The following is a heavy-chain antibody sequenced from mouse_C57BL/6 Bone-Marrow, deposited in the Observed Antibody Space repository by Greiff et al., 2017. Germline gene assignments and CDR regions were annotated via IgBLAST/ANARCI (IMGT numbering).Heavy chain of an antibody. CDR2: ISDGGSYT. J-gene: IGHJ3*01. V-gene: IGHV5-4*01. D-gene: IGHD4-1*01. Sequence: EVKLVESGGGLVKPGGSLKLSCAASGFTFSSYAMSWVRQTPEKRLEWVATISDGGSYTYYPDNVKGRFTISRDNAKNNLYLQMSHLKSEDTAMYDCARDPTLTGTWFAYWGQATLVTVSA. CDR1: GFTFSSYA. CDR3: ARDPTLTGTWFAY.